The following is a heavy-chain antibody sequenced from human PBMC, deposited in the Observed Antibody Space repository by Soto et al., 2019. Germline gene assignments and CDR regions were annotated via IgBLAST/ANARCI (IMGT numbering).Heavy chain of an antibody. Sequence: QITLKESGPTLVKPTQTLTLTCSLSGFSITTSGVGVGWVRQPPGKALEWLAFTYWDDDNRYNPSLRPRLSTAKDTSRNQVVLTMTNMDPEDKATYYCAHSVTLMSTWNYGAFDFWGQGALVTVPS. D-gene: IGHD1-7*01. V-gene: IGHV2-5*02. CDR2: TYWDDDN. J-gene: IGHJ3*01. CDR3: AHSVTLMSTWNYGAFDF. CDR1: GFSITTSGVG.